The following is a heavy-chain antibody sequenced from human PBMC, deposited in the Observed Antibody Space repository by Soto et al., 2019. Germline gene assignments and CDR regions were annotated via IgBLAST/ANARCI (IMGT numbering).Heavy chain of an antibody. CDR2: ISSSGSTI. V-gene: IGHV3-48*03. J-gene: IGHJ6*02. CDR3: ARVQLDHYYGMDV. D-gene: IGHD5-18*01. CDR1: GFTFSSYE. Sequence: EVQLVESGGGLVQPGGSLRLSCAASGFTFSSYEMNWVRQAPGKGLEWVSYISSSGSTIYYADSVKGRFTISRDNAKNSLYLQMNSLRAEDTAVYYCARVQLDHYYGMDVWGQGTTVTVSS.